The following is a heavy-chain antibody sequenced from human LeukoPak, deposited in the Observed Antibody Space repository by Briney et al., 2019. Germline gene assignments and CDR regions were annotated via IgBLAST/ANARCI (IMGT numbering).Heavy chain of an antibody. D-gene: IGHD6-13*01. J-gene: IGHJ4*02. CDR2: ISGSGGST. V-gene: IGHV3-23*01. CDR3: AKRRRPAAGSIEY. Sequence: HSGGSLRLCCAASGFTFSSYAMRWVRQAPGKRLEWVSAISGSGGSTYYADSVKGRFTISRDNSKNTLYLQMNSLRAEDTAVYYCAKRRRPAAGSIEYRGQGTLVTVSS. CDR1: GFTFSSYA.